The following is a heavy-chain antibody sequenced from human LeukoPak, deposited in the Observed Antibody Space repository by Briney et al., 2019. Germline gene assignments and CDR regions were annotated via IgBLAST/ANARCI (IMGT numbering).Heavy chain of an antibody. D-gene: IGHD6-13*01. Sequence: TSETLSLTCTVSGDSISSGSYYWGWIRQPPGKGLEWIGSMYFSGNTYYNPSLKSRVTISIDAYENQFSLKLSSVTAADTAVYYCARHSSSWNFDYWGQGTLVTVSS. CDR2: MYFSGNT. J-gene: IGHJ4*02. CDR1: GDSISSGSYY. CDR3: ARHSSSWNFDY. V-gene: IGHV4-39*01.